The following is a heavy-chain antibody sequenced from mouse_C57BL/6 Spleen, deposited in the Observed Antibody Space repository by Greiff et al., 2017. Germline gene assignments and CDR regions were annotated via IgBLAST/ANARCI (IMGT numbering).Heavy chain of an antibody. CDR2: INPSSGYT. D-gene: IGHD3-2*02. Sequence: VQLQQSGPELVKPGASVKISCKASGYTFTSYWMHWVKQRPGQGLEWIGYINPSSGYTKYNQKFKDKATLTADKSSSTAYMQLSSLTYEDSAVYYCALDSSGYAYFDYWGQGTTLTVSS. CDR3: ALDSSGYAYFDY. V-gene: IGHV1-7*01. CDR1: GYTFTSYW. J-gene: IGHJ2*01.